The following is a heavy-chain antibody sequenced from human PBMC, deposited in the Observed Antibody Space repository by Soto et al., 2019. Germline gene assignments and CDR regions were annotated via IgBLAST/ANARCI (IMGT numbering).Heavy chain of an antibody. CDR1: GGTFSSYA. CDR3: ARARWLRFSPGYYCYGMDV. D-gene: IGHD5-12*01. CDR2: IIPIFGTA. J-gene: IGHJ6*02. Sequence: SVKVSCKASGGTFSSYAISWVRQAPGQGLEWMGGIIPIFGTANYAQKFQGRVTITADESTSTAYMELSSLRSEDTAVYYCARARWLRFSPGYYCYGMDVWGQGTTVTVSS. V-gene: IGHV1-69*13.